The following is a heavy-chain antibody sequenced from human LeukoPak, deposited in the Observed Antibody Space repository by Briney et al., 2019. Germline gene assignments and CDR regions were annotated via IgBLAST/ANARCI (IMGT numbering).Heavy chain of an antibody. CDR3: AKDSRIAVAGIFDY. Sequence: PGGSLRLSCAASGFTFSSYAMHWVRQAPGKGLEWVAVISYDGSNKYYADSVKGRFTISRDNSKNTLYLQMNSLRAEDTAVYYCAKDSRIAVAGIFDYWGQGTLVTVSS. V-gene: IGHV3-30-3*01. J-gene: IGHJ4*02. D-gene: IGHD6-19*01. CDR2: ISYDGSNK. CDR1: GFTFSSYA.